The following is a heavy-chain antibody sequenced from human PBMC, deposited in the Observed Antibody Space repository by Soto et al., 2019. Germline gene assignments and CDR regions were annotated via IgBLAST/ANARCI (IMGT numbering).Heavy chain of an antibody. V-gene: IGHV3-30*18. CDR2: ISYDGSNK. Sequence: GGSLRLSCAASGFTFSSYGMHWVRQAPGKGLEWVAVISYDGSNKYYADSVKGRFTISRDNSKNTLYLQMNSLRAEDTAVYYCAKDDGVVAANGAFDIWGQGTMVTVSS. D-gene: IGHD2-15*01. CDR3: AKDDGVVAANGAFDI. J-gene: IGHJ3*02. CDR1: GFTFSSYG.